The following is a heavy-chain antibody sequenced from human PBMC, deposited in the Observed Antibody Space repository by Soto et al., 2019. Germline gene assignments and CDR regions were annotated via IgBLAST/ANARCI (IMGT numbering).Heavy chain of an antibody. CDR1: GGSISSADYF. CDR3: ARDGGETGVDC. Sequence: QVQLQESGPGLVKPSQTLSLTCKVSGGSISSADYFWSWIRQPPGKGLEWIGYIFYSGSTYYNPSLKSRVTISLDRSKNQFSLNLSSVTAADTAVYFCARDGGETGVDCWGQGTLVTVSS. V-gene: IGHV4-31*03. D-gene: IGHD3-16*01. CDR2: IFYSGST. J-gene: IGHJ4*02.